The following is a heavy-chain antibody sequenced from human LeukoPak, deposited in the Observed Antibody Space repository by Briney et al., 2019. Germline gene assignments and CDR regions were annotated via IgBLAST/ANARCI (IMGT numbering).Heavy chain of an antibody. Sequence: GGSLTLPCAASGFTFSNYAMQWVRHARGRGREYLTPINGYGWSTYYATSVKGKFTITRDNSKNTLYLQMDSLSAEDMAVFYCARSLGAGSYLDFWGQGPLVTVSS. CDR3: ARSLGAGSYLDF. D-gene: IGHD3-10*02. V-gene: IGHV3-64*01. J-gene: IGHJ4*02. CDR2: INGYGWST. CDR1: GFTFSNYA.